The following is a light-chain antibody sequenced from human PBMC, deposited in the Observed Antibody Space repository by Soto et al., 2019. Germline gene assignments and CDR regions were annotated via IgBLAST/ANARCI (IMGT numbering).Light chain of an antibody. V-gene: IGLV4-60*03. J-gene: IGLJ3*02. CDR3: ESWDSHTRV. Sequence: QPVLTQPSYASASLGSSVSLTCTLSSRHSFYDIAWHQQRPGTAPRYLMKVEGSGNYDKGSGIPERFSGSSSGADRYLTISNLRSEDEGDYYCESWDSHTRVFGGGTRSPS. CDR2: VEGSGNY. CDR1: SRHSFYD.